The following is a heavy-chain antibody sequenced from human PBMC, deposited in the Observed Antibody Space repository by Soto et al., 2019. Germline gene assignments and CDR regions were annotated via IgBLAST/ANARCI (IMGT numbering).Heavy chain of an antibody. D-gene: IGHD1-1*01. Sequence: DVQLVESGGGLVQPGRSLRLSCAASGFTFDDYAMHWVRQAPGKGLEWVSGISWNSGSIGYADSVKGRFTISRDNAKNSLYLQMNSLRAEDTALYYCAKDKGTTFYYYYMDVWGKGTTVTVSS. V-gene: IGHV3-9*01. CDR1: GFTFDDYA. J-gene: IGHJ6*03. CDR3: AKDKGTTFYYYYMDV. CDR2: ISWNSGSI.